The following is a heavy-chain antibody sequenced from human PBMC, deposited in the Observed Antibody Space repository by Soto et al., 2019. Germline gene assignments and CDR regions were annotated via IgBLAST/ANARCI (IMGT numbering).Heavy chain of an antibody. CDR3: ARHGPVYNFQSMDV. CDR2: ISYSGTT. V-gene: IGHV4-59*08. D-gene: IGHD1-1*01. J-gene: IGHJ6*03. Sequence: QVQLQESGPGLVKPSETLSLTCAVSGGLMSRYYWSCIRQPPGKGLEWIGYISYSGTTDYNPSLKSRVTMSIDTSKSHFSLRVSSVTAADTAVYFCARHGPVYNFQSMDVWGRGTTVTVSS. CDR1: GGLMSRYY.